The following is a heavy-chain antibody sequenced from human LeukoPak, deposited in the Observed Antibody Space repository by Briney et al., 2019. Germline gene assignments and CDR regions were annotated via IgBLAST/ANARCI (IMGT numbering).Heavy chain of an antibody. CDR3: ARVVRHYYDSSGYEFDY. CDR2: INHSGST. CDR1: GGSFSGYY. D-gene: IGHD3-22*01. Sequence: SETLSLTCAVYGGSFSGYYWSWIRQPPGKGLEWIGEINHSGSTNYNPSLKSRVTISVDTSKNQFSLKLSSVTAADTAVYYCARVVRHYYDSSGYEFDYWGQGTLVTVSS. J-gene: IGHJ4*02. V-gene: IGHV4-34*01.